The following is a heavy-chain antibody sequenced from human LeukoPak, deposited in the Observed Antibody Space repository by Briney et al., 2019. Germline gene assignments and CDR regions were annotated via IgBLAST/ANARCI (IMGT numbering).Heavy chain of an antibody. CDR1: GFTFSNYW. CDR2: IKQDGSEK. J-gene: IGHJ4*02. CDR3: TGGAGWLVDY. Sequence: PGGSLRLSCAASGFTFSNYWMNWVRQAPGKGLEWVAIIKQDGSEKLYVDSVEGRFTISRDNAKNSLYLQMNSLRVEDTAVYYCTGGAGWLVDYWGQGTQVTVSS. V-gene: IGHV3-7*01. D-gene: IGHD2-15*01.